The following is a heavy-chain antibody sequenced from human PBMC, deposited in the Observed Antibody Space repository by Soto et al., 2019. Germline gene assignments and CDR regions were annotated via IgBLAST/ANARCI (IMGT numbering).Heavy chain of an antibody. V-gene: IGHV4-59*01. D-gene: IGHD6-6*01. CDR2: IYYSGST. J-gene: IGHJ6*03. Sequence: SETLSLTCTVSGGSISSYYWSWIRQPPGKGLEWIGYIYYSGSTNYNPSLKSRVTISVDTSKNQFSLKLSSVTAADTAVYYCARGQSFSSPYYYYYMDVWGKGTTVTVSS. CDR1: GGSISSYY. CDR3: ARGQSFSSPYYYYYMDV.